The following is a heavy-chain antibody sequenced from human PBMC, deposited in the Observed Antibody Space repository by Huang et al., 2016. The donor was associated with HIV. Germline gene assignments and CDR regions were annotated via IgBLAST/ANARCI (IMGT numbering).Heavy chain of an antibody. CDR1: GYTFTDSN. J-gene: IGHJ4*02. V-gene: IGHV1-2*02. CDR2: LNPKRGGT. D-gene: IGHD6-6*01. Sequence: QVQLVQSGAEVKNPGASVRVSCKASGYTFTDSNIHWVRQDPGQGIEGLGWLNPKRGGTSYAQRFQGRITMTRDTTISTVHMDLRRIQSDDTAVYFCARDWSFGSSTSPADWGQGTLVTVSS. CDR3: ARDWSFGSSTSPAD.